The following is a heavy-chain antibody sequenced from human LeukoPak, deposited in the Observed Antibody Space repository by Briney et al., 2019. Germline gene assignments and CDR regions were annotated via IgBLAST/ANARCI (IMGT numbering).Heavy chain of an antibody. CDR1: GFTFSNYA. J-gene: IGHJ1*01. Sequence: GGSLRLSCEASGFTFSNYAMTWVRQAPGKGLEWVSGISGSGDATYYADSVKGRFTISRDNSENTVYLQMNSLRAEDTALYYCAKSTTVTTYFHHWGQGTLVTVSP. V-gene: IGHV3-23*01. CDR2: ISGSGDAT. D-gene: IGHD4-17*01. CDR3: AKSTTVTTYFHH.